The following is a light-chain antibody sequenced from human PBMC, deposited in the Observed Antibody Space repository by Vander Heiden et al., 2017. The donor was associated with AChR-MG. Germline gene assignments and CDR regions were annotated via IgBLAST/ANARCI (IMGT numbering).Light chain of an antibody. Sequence: DIVMTQSPLSLPVTPGEPASISCRSSQSLLHSNGYNYLDWYLQKPGQSPQLLIYLGSNRASGVPDRFSGSGSGTDFTLKISRVEAEDVGVYYCMQALQNPPSFTFGPGTKVDIK. V-gene: IGKV2-28*01. CDR2: LGS. CDR3: MQALQNPPSFT. J-gene: IGKJ3*01. CDR1: QSLLHSNGYNY.